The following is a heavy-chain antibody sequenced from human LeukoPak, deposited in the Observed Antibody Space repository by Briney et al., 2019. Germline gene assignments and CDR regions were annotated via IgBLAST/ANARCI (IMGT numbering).Heavy chain of an antibody. D-gene: IGHD6-13*01. J-gene: IGHJ4*02. CDR3: AREDGYSSRWYSDY. Sequence: GGSLPLSCAASGFTFSDYYMSWIRQAPGKGLEWVSDISSTSIYTNYADSVKGRFTISRDNAKNSLYLQMNSLRAEDTAVYYCAREDGYSSRWYSDYWGQGTLDTVSS. CDR1: GFTFSDYY. CDR2: ISSTSIYT. V-gene: IGHV3-11*05.